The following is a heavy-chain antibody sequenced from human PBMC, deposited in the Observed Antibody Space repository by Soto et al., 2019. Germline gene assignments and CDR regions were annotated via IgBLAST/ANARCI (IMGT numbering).Heavy chain of an antibody. J-gene: IGHJ5*02. CDR2: IRDKASGGTT. V-gene: IGHV3-49*03. Sequence: GGSLRLSCTASGFTFRDYTINWYRQAPGKGLECVGFIRDKASGGTTDYAASVKGRFTVSRDDSKSTAYLQMNSLKTEDTAVYYCAKKNVWFDPWGQGTLVTVSS. CDR3: AKKNVWFDP. CDR1: GFTFRDYT.